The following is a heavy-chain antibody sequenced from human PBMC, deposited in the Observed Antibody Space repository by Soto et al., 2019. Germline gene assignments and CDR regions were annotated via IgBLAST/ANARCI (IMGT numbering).Heavy chain of an antibody. Sequence: QVQLQESGPGLVKPSQTLSLTCTVSGGSISRGGYYWSWIRQHPRKGLEWIGYIYYSGGTYYNPSLKSRVTISVDTSENQFSLRLSSVTAADTAVYYCARKDSGYADYMDVWGKGTTVTVSS. J-gene: IGHJ6*03. V-gene: IGHV4-31*03. CDR1: GGSISRGGYY. D-gene: IGHD5-12*01. CDR2: IYYSGGT. CDR3: ARKDSGYADYMDV.